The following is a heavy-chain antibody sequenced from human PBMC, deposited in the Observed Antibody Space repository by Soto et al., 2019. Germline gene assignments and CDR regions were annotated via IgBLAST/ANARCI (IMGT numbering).Heavy chain of an antibody. J-gene: IGHJ6*02. CDR1: GGSINSAGSY. Sequence: SETMSLTCTVSGGSINSAGSYWSWIRQSPGGGLEWIGNIYYSGSTHYSPSLKSRVAIILDASNNQFSLKLSSVTAADTAVYYCARDIDHGSGVHYTVYGMDVWGQGTTVTVSS. D-gene: IGHD3-10*01. CDR2: IYYSGST. CDR3: ARDIDHGSGVHYTVYGMDV. V-gene: IGHV4-31*03.